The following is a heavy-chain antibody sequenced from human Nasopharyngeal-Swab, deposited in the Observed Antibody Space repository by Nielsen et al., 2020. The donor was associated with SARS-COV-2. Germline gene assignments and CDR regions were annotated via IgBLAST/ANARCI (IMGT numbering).Heavy chain of an antibody. CDR1: GYTFTSYD. J-gene: IGHJ4*02. CDR3: ARVYCSSTSCRGYFDY. Sequence: ASVKVSCKASGYTFTSYDINWVRQATGQGLEWMGWMNPNSGNTGYAQKFQGRVTMTRNTSISTAYMELSSLRSEDTAVYYCARVYCSSTSCRGYFDYWGQGTLVTVPS. CDR2: MNPNSGNT. D-gene: IGHD2-2*01. V-gene: IGHV1-8*01.